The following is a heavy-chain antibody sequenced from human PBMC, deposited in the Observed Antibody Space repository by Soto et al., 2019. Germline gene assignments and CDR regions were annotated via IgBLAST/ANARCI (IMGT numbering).Heavy chain of an antibody. Sequence: YAIAWSLQAPGEGLEWVCFIRSKAYGGTTEYAASVKGRFTISRDDSKSIAYLQMNSLKTEDTAVYYCTRDRTIFGVVILPGYWGQGTLVTVS. CDR2: IRSKAYGGTT. CDR1: YA. V-gene: IGHV3-49*03. J-gene: IGHJ4*02. CDR3: TRDRTIFGVVILPGY. D-gene: IGHD3-3*01.